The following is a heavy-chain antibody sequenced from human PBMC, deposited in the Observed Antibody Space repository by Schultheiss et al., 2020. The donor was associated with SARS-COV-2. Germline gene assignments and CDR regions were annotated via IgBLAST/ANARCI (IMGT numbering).Heavy chain of an antibody. V-gene: IGHV4-34*01. Sequence: GSLRLSCAASGFTFSSYAMSWVRQPPGKGLEWIGEINHSGSTNYNPSLKSRVTISVDTSKNQFSLKLSSVTAADTAVYYCARDPYYYDSSGYDDAFDIWGQGTMVTVSS. J-gene: IGHJ3*02. D-gene: IGHD3-22*01. CDR3: ARDPYYYDSSGYDDAFDI. CDR2: INHSGST. CDR1: GFTFSSYA.